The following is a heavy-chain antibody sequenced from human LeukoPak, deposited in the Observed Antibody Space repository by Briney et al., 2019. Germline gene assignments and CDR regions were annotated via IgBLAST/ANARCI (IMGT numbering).Heavy chain of an antibody. J-gene: IGHJ5*02. CDR1: GFTFSSYA. D-gene: IGHD2-2*02. V-gene: IGHV3-23*01. CDR2: ISGSGGST. Sequence: GSLRLSCAASGFTFSSYATSWVRQAPGKGLEWVSAISGSGGSTYYADSVKGRFTISRDNSKNTLYLQMNSLRAEDTAVYYCAKGVVPAAIRIWFDPWGQGTLVTVSS. CDR3: AKGVVPAAIRIWFDP.